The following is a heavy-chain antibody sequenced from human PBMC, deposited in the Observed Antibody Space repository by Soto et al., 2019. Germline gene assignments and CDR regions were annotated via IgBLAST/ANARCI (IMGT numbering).Heavy chain of an antibody. CDR1: GYTFTGYY. CDR3: ARSVSTIAARPDY. Sequence: ASVKVSFKASGYTFTGYYMHWVRQAPGQGLEWMGWINPNSGGTNYAQKFQGWVTMTRDTSISTAYMELSRLTSDDTAVYYCARSVSTIAARPDYWGQGTPVTVSS. D-gene: IGHD6-6*01. J-gene: IGHJ4*02. CDR2: INPNSGGT. V-gene: IGHV1-2*04.